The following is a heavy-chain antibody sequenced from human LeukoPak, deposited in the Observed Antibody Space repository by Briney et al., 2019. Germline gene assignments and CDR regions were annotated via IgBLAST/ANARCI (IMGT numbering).Heavy chain of an antibody. CDR3: ARVVPIVVVTTIPYYFDY. Sequence: SETLSLTCTVSGGSISSYYWSWIPRPPGRGQEWIGYFYYSGSTNYNPSLKSRVTISVDTSKNQLSLKLSSVTAADTAVYYCARVVPIVVVTTIPYYFDYWGQGTLVTVSS. CDR1: GGSISSYY. J-gene: IGHJ4*02. D-gene: IGHD2-21*02. V-gene: IGHV4-59*01. CDR2: FYYSGST.